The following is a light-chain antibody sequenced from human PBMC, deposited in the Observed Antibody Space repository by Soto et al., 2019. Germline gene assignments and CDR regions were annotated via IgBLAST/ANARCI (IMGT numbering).Light chain of an antibody. CDR3: TSWTTITTMI. V-gene: IGLV2-14*03. Sequence: QSALTQPASVSGSPGQSITISCTGTSSDIGAYNFVSWYQQHPGKAPKLMLYDVNIRPSGVSNRFSGSKSGNTASLNISGIQAEDEADYYCTSWTTITTMIFGGGTKLTVL. CDR2: DVN. J-gene: IGLJ2*01. CDR1: SSDIGAYNF.